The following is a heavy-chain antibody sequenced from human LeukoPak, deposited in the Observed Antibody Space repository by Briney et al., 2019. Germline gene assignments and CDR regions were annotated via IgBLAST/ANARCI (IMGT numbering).Heavy chain of an antibody. CDR1: GFTVSSNY. V-gene: IGHV3-53*01. Sequence: GGSLRLSCAASGFTVSSNYMSWVRQAPGKGLEWVSVIYSGGSTYYADSVKGRFTISRDNFKNTLYPQMNSLRAEDTAVYYCAKEYSGYDSSGASVLVDYWGQGTLVTVSS. CDR2: IYSGGST. CDR3: AKEYSGYDSSGASVLVDY. D-gene: IGHD5-12*01. J-gene: IGHJ4*02.